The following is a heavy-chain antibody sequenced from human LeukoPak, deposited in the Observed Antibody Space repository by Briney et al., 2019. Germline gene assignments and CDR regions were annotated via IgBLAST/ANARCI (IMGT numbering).Heavy chain of an antibody. CDR2: IYTSGIT. CDR1: GASISNYY. Sequence: SETLSLTCTVSGASISNYYWSWIRQPPGEGLEWIGYIYTSGITNYNPSLKSRITISVDTSKNQFSLKLNSVTAADTAVYYCARIGWNYYFDYWGQGTLVTVSS. V-gene: IGHV4-4*09. D-gene: IGHD1-7*01. CDR3: ARIGWNYYFDY. J-gene: IGHJ4*02.